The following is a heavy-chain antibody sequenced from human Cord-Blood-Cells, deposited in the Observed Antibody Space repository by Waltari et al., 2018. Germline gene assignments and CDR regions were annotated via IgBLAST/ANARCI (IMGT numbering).Heavy chain of an antibody. Sequence: EVQLVESGGGLVQPGGSLRLSCAASGFTFRSYWMPWVRQAPGKGLVWVSRINSDGSSTSYADSVKGRFTISRDNAKNTLYLQMNSLRAEDTAVYYCARDMSSGYYYGMDVWGQGTTVTVSS. V-gene: IGHV3-74*01. CDR1: GFTFRSYW. CDR3: ARDMSSGYYYGMDV. D-gene: IGHD6-19*01. CDR2: INSDGSST. J-gene: IGHJ6*02.